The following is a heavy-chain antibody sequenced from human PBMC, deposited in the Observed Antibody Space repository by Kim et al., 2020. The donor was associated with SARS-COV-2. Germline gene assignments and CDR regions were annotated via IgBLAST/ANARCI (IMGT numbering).Heavy chain of an antibody. CDR1: GGSISSSNW. CDR2: IYHSGST. V-gene: IGHV4-4*02. Sequence: SETLSLTCAVSGGSISSSNWWSWVRQPPGKGLVWIGEIYHSGSTNYNPSLKSRVTISVDKSKNQFSLKLSSVTAADTAVYYCSRGSSELLWFGELSTFLFDYWGQGTLVTVSS. J-gene: IGHJ4*02. D-gene: IGHD3-10*01. CDR3: SRGSSELLWFGELSTFLFDY.